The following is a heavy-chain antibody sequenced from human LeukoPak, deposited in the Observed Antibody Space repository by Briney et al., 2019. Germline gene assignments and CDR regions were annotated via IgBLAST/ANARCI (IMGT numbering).Heavy chain of an antibody. CDR2: IWYDGSNK. CDR1: GFTFSSYG. V-gene: IGHV3-33*01. D-gene: IGHD1-26*01. J-gene: IGHJ4*02. CDR3: ARDTVVGAGIFDY. Sequence: GSLRLSCAASGFTFSSYGMHWVRQAPGKGLEWVAVIWYDGSNKYYADSVKGRSTISRDNSKNTLYLQMNSLRAEDTAVYYCARDTVVGAGIFDYWGQGTLVTVSS.